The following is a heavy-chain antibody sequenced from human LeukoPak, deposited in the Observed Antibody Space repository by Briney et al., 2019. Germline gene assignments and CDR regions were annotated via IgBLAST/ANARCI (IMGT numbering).Heavy chain of an antibody. J-gene: IGHJ4*02. CDR3: ARLRSMSAADYYFDS. CDR1: GGSISGSSYY. V-gene: IGHV4-39*01. D-gene: IGHD6-13*01. Sequence: PSETLSLTCNVSGGSISGSSYYWGWIRQPPGKGLEWIGSIFYSGSNYYNPSLKSRVTISVDTSKNQFSLKLSSVTAADTTIYYCARLRSMSAADYYFDSWGQGTLVTVSS. CDR2: IFYSGSN.